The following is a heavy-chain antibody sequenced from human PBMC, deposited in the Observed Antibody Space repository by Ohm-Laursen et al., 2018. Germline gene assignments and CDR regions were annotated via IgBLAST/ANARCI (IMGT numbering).Heavy chain of an antibody. CDR1: GYTFNSYG. V-gene: IGHV1-18*01. Sequence: ASVKVSCKASGYTFNSYGISWVRQAPGQGLEWMGWISAYNGNTNYAQKLQGRVTMTTDTSTSTAYMELRSLRSDDTAVYYCASPSSSSVYYYGMDVWGQGTTVSVSS. J-gene: IGHJ6*02. D-gene: IGHD2-2*01. CDR3: ASPSSSSVYYYGMDV. CDR2: ISAYNGNT.